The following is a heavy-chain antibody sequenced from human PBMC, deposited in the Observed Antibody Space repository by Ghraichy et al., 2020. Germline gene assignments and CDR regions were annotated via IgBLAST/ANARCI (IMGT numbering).Heavy chain of an antibody. CDR1: GFTFSSYS. CDR3: ASVLIVVVVAATPVAFDI. Sequence: GGSLRLSCAASGFTFSSYSMNWVRQAPGKGLEWVSYISSSSTIYYADSVKGRFTISRDNAKNSLYLQMNSLRDEDTAVYYCASVLIVVVVAATPVAFDIWGQGTMVTVSS. CDR2: ISSSSTI. J-gene: IGHJ3*02. V-gene: IGHV3-48*02. D-gene: IGHD2-15*01.